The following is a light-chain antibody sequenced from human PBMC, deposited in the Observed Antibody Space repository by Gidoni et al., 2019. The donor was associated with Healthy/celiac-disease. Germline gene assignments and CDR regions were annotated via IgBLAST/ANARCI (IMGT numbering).Light chain of an antibody. V-gene: IGKV1-39*01. CDR1: QSSSSY. CDR3: QQSYSTPLT. J-gene: IGKJ4*01. Sequence: DLQMTQSPSSLSASVGDRVTITCRASQSSSSYLNWYQQKPGKAPKLLIYPASSLQSGVPSRFSGSGSGTDFTLTISSLQPEDFATYYCQQSYSTPLTFGGGTKVEIK. CDR2: PAS.